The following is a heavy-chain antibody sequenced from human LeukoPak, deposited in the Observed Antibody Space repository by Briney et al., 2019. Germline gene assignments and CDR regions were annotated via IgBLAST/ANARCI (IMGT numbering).Heavy chain of an antibody. V-gene: IGHV1-69*13. Sequence: SVKVSCRASGGTFSSYAISWVRQAPGQGLEWMGGIIPIFGTANYAQKFQGRVTITADESTSTAYMELSSLRSEDTAVYYCARDSHPSGSYYYYGMDVWGQGTTVTVSS. CDR1: GGTFSSYA. J-gene: IGHJ6*02. CDR3: ARDSHPSGSYYYYGMDV. CDR2: IIPIFGTA. D-gene: IGHD6-25*01.